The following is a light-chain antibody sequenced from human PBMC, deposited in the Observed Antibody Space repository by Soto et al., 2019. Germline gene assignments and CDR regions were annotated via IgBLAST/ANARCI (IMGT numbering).Light chain of an antibody. V-gene: IGKV1-39*01. CDR1: QSITNL. CDR3: QQTYTSPQG. J-gene: IGKJ1*01. Sequence: DIKLTQSPSSLSASVGDRLTITCRASQSITNLLNWYQHRPGKAPHLLIYAASILHSGVPTRFSGSGSGTDFTLTITGLQPEDSATYSCQQTYTSPQGFGKWTKVE. CDR2: AAS.